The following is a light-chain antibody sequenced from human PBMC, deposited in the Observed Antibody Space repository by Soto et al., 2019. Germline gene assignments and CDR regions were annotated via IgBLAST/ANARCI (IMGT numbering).Light chain of an antibody. CDR2: QDN. Sequence: SYELTQPPSVSVSPGQTASITCSGDKLGDKYACWYQQKPGQSPVLVIYQDNKRPSGVPERFSGSNSGNTATLTISGTQAMDEADYYCQAWDSSTYVVFAGGTKLTVL. V-gene: IGLV3-1*01. CDR1: KLGDKY. CDR3: QAWDSSTYVV. J-gene: IGLJ2*01.